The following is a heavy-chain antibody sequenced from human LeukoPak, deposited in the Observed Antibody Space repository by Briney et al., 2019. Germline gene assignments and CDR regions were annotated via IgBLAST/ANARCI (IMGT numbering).Heavy chain of an antibody. V-gene: IGHV3-66*04. CDR1: GFTVSSNY. Sequence: PGGSLRLSCAASGFTVSSNYMSWVRQAPGKGLEWVSVIYSGGSTYYADSVKGRFTISRDNSKNTLYLQMNSLRAEDTAVYYCARQIVGARGFDYWGQGTLVTVSS. CDR3: ARQIVGARGFDY. D-gene: IGHD1-26*01. J-gene: IGHJ4*02. CDR2: IYSGGST.